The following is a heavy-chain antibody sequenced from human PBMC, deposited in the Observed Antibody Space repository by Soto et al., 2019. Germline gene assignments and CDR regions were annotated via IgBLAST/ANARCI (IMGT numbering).Heavy chain of an antibody. CDR3: ARGPDGYNFYY. J-gene: IGHJ4*02. CDR2: INSDGSRT. V-gene: IGHV3-74*01. Sequence: PGGSLRLSCAASGFNLSSYWMHWVRQVPGKGLVWVSRINSDGSRTYYADFVKGRFTISRDNAKNTLFLQMNSLRAEDTAVYYCARGPDGYNFYYWGRGTLVTVSS. CDR1: GFNLSSYW. D-gene: IGHD2-21*01.